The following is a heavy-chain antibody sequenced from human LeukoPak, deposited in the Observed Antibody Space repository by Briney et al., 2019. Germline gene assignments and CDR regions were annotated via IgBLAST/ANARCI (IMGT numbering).Heavy chain of an antibody. D-gene: IGHD2-15*01. CDR2: IYYSGST. Sequence: SETLSLTCTVSGGSISSSSYYWGWIRQPPGKGLEWIGSIYYSGSTYYNPSLKSRVTISVDTSKNQFSLKLSSVTAADTAVYYCARLSLCSGGSCYIDYWGQGTLVTVSS. CDR1: GGSISSSSYY. CDR3: ARLSLCSGGSCYIDY. J-gene: IGHJ4*02. V-gene: IGHV4-39*01.